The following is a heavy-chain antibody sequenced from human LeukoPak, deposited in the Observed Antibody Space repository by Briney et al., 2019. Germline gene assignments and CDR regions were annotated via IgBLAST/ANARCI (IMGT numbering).Heavy chain of an antibody. CDR2: IKEDGSEK. Sequence: GGSLRLSCAASGLTFSTSWMIWVRQAPGKGLEWVANIKEDGSEKYYVDSVKGRFTISRDNAKNSLYLQMNSLRAEDTAVYYCASGYYSGWYIPYYWGQGTLVTVSS. V-gene: IGHV3-7*01. CDR1: GLTFSTSW. CDR3: ASGYYSGWYIPYY. D-gene: IGHD6-19*01. J-gene: IGHJ4*02.